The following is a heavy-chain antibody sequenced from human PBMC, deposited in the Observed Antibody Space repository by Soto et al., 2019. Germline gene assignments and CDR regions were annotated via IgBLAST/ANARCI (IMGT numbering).Heavy chain of an antibody. CDR1: GFTLNSNW. D-gene: IGHD3-9*01. CDR3: ATVFEI. CDR2: IDDEGSGT. V-gene: IGHV3-74*01. Sequence: GGSLRLSCTGSGFTLNSNWIHWVRQAPGRGLVWVSRIDDEGSGTSYADSVRGRFSISRDIAKNTVYLQMNSLGSEDTAIYFCATVFEIWGQGTPVTVSS. J-gene: IGHJ4*02.